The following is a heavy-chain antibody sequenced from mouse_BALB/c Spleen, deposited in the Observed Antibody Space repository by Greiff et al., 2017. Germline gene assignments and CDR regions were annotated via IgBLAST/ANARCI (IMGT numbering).Heavy chain of an antibody. D-gene: IGHD1-1*01. CDR2: ILPGSGST. J-gene: IGHJ3*01. CDR1: GYTFSSYW. CDR3: ASGSSPFAY. V-gene: IGHV1-9*01. Sequence: LVESGAELMKPGASVKISCKATGYTFSSYWIEWVKQRPGHGLEWIGEILPGSGSTNYNEKFKGKATFTADTSSNTAYMQLSSLTSEDSAVYYCASGSSPFAYWGQGTLVTVSA.